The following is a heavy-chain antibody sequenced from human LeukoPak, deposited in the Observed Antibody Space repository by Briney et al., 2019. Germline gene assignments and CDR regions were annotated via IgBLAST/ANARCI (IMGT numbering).Heavy chain of an antibody. V-gene: IGHV3-49*04. CDR2: IRTKPYGATT. CDR3: TRDWDFGVVTYFDY. D-gene: IGHD3-3*01. J-gene: IGHJ4*02. CDR1: GFTFGDYA. Sequence: PGRSLRLSCTASGFTFGDYAMSWVRQAPGKGLEWVGFIRTKPYGATTEYAASVKGRFTISRDDSKSITYLQMNSLKTEDTAFYYCTRDWDFGVVTYFDYWGQGTLVTVSS.